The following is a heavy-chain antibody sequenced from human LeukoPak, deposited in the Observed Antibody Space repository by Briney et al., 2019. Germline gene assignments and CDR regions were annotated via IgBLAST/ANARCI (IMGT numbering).Heavy chain of an antibody. CDR3: ARQIGYCSDGHCYFDY. J-gene: IGHJ4*02. V-gene: IGHV3-23*01. CDR1: GXSFSSYA. Sequence: PGGSLRLSCAASGXSFSSYAMAWVRQAPGKGLEWVSSISTGGGSTYSADSVRGRFTTSRDKSKNTLFLQMNSLRAEDTAVYHCARQIGYCSDGHCYFDYWGQGTLVTVSS. D-gene: IGHD2-15*01. CDR2: ISTGGGST.